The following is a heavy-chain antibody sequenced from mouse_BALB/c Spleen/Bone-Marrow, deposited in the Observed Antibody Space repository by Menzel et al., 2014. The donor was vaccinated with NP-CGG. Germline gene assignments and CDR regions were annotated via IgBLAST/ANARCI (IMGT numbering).Heavy chain of an antibody. CDR3: TRWYYGNYFDY. Sequence: QVQLQQPGAELVKPGASVKLSCKASGYTFTSYYMYWVKQRPGQGLEWIGEINPSNGGTNFNEKFKSKATLTVDKSSSTAYMQLSSLTSEDSAVYYCTRWYYGNYFDYWGQGTTFTVSS. CDR2: INPSNGGT. CDR1: GYTFTSYY. D-gene: IGHD2-1*01. J-gene: IGHJ2*01. V-gene: IGHV1S81*02.